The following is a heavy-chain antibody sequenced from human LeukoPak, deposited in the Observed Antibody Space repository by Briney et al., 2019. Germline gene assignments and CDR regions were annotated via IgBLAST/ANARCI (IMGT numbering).Heavy chain of an antibody. Sequence: GGSLRLSCAASGFTFSGSAMHWVRQASGKGLEWVGRIRSKANTYATAYAASVKGRFTISRDDSKNTAYLQMNSLKTEDTAVYYCRGVGATDYYYYMDVWGKGTTVTISS. V-gene: IGHV3-73*01. CDR1: GFTFSGSA. CDR2: IRSKANTYAT. J-gene: IGHJ6*03. D-gene: IGHD1-26*01. CDR3: RGVGATDYYYYMDV.